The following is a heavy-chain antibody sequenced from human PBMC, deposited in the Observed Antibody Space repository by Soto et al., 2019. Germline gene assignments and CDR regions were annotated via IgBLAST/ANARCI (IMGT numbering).Heavy chain of an antibody. J-gene: IGHJ4*02. CDR1: GFTFSSYA. V-gene: IGHV3-30-3*01. D-gene: IGHD4-4*01. CDR2: ISYDGSNK. Sequence: QVQLVESGGGVVQPGRSLRLSCAASGFTFSSYAMHWVRQAPGKGLEWVAVISYDGSNKYYADSVKGRFTISRDNSKNTLYLQMNGLRAEDTAVYYCARERIGSNYFDYWGQGTLVTVSS. CDR3: ARERIGSNYFDY.